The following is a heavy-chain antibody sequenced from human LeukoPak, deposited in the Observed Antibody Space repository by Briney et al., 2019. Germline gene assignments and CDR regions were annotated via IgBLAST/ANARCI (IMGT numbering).Heavy chain of an antibody. CDR3: AKEVYYYDSSGSGFYFDY. J-gene: IGHJ4*02. Sequence: GGSLRLSCAASGFTVSTNYMTWVRQAPGKGLEWVSVLYSGGGTYYADSVKGRFTISRDNSKNTLYLQMNSLRAEDTAVYYCAKEVYYYDSSGSGFYFDYWGQGTLVTVSS. CDR1: GFTVSTNY. CDR2: LYSGGGT. V-gene: IGHV3-53*01. D-gene: IGHD3-22*01.